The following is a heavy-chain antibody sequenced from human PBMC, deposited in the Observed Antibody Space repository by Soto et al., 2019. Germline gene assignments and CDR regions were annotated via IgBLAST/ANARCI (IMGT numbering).Heavy chain of an antibody. CDR2: ISGSGGST. CDR1: GFTFSSYA. Sequence: GGSLRLSCAASGFTFSSYAMSWVRQAPGKGLEWVSAISGSGGSTYYADSVKGRFTISRDNSKNTLYLQMNSLRAEDTAVYYCARDSSSSMYYYYGMDVWGQGTTVTVSS. J-gene: IGHJ6*02. V-gene: IGHV3-23*01. CDR3: ARDSSSSMYYYYGMDV. D-gene: IGHD6-6*01.